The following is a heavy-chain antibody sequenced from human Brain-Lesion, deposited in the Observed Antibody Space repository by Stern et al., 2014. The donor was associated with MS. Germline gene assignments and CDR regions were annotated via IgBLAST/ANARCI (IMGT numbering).Heavy chain of an antibody. D-gene: IGHD6-13*01. V-gene: IGHV3-21*01. Sequence: EVQLVESGGGLVKPGGSLRLSCAPSGFTFSSYTMNWVRQAPGKGLEWVPSINTGSDYIYYADSVKGRFTISRDNAKNSLYLQMNSLRDEDTAIYFCARVAEQLVDFYFYYGMDVWGQGTTVTVSS. J-gene: IGHJ6*02. CDR2: INTGSDYI. CDR1: GFTFSSYT. CDR3: ARVAEQLVDFYFYYGMDV.